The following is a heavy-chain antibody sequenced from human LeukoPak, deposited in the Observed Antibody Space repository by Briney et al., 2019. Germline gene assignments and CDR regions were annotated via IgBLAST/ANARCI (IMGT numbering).Heavy chain of an antibody. J-gene: IGHJ4*02. CDR3: ARVGVFRQWLVPPKFDY. Sequence: SETLSLTCAVYGGSFRGYYWSWIRQPPGKGLEWIGEINHSGSTNYNPSLKSRVTISVDTSKNQFSLKLSSVTAADTAVYYCARVGVFRQWLVPPKFDYWGQGTLVTVSS. CDR2: INHSGST. D-gene: IGHD6-19*01. CDR1: GGSFRGYY. V-gene: IGHV4-34*01.